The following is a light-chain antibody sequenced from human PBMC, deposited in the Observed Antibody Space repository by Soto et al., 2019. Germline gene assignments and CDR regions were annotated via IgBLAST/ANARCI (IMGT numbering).Light chain of an antibody. CDR1: QSVSSSY. J-gene: IGKJ1*01. CDR2: ESS. V-gene: IGKV3-11*01. CDR3: QQRRNLPET. Sequence: EIVLTQSPGTLSLSPGERATLSCRASQSVSSSYLDWYQQKPGQAPRLLIYESSNRATGIAARFSGSGSGTELTLTISSLEPEDFAVYYCQQRRNLPETFGKWNKV.